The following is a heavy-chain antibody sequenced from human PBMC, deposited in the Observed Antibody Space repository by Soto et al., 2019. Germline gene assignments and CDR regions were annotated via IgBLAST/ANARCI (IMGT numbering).Heavy chain of an antibody. Sequence: PSETLSLTCTVSGGSISSDDYYWSWIRQPPGKGLEWIGYTYYSGGTNYNPSLKSRVTISVDTSKNQFSLKLSSVTAADTAVYYCARVGAVAGRFYFDYWGQGTLVTVSS. CDR2: TYYSGGT. D-gene: IGHD6-19*01. V-gene: IGHV4-30-4*02. CDR3: ARVGAVAGRFYFDY. J-gene: IGHJ4*02. CDR1: GGSISSDDYY.